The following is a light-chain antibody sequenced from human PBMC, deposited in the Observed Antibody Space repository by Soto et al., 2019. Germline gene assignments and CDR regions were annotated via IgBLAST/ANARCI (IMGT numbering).Light chain of an antibody. Sequence: IQMPQSPSTLSASVGDRVTITGRSSQTIDSWLAWYQQRPGKPPNLLIYKASTLASGVPSRFSGSGSGTEFTLTINSLQPDDFATYYCQQYHIYAGTCGQGTKG. CDR1: QTIDSW. J-gene: IGKJ1*01. CDR2: KAS. CDR3: QQYHIYAGT. V-gene: IGKV1-5*03.